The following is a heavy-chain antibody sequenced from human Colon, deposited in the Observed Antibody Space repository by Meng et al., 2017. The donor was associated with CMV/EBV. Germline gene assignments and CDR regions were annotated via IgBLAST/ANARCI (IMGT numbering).Heavy chain of an antibody. J-gene: IGHJ4*02. CDR1: GLTLTNSY. Sequence: GGSLRLSCGVSGLTLTNSYMTWVRQPPGRGLEWVSIIYSGGSTSYGSSVKGRFTISRDISRNMVFLQMNSLRSDETAVYYCARDTSGAGMDHWGQGTVVTVSS. CDR3: ARDTSGAGMDH. CDR2: IYSGGST. D-gene: IGHD1-26*01. V-gene: IGHV3-66*02.